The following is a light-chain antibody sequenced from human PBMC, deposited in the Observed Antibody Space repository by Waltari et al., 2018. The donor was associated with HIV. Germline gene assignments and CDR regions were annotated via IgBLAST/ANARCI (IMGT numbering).Light chain of an antibody. CDR3: AAWDDSLNSFV. CDR2: RNN. V-gene: IGLV1-47*01. J-gene: IGLJ1*01. CDR1: SSNTGSNY. Sequence: QSVLTQPPSESATPGQRVTIYCSGGSSNTGSNYVYWYQQIPGTAHKLLIYRNNQRPSRVPDRFSGSKSGTSASLAISGLQSEDEADYYCAAWDDSLNSFVFGTGTRVTVL.